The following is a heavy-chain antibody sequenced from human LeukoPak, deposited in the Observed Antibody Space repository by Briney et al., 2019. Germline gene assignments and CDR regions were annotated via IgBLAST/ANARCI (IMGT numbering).Heavy chain of an antibody. D-gene: IGHD3-16*01. CDR1: GDTFSIHA. Sequence: GASVKVSCKASGDTFSIHAISWVRQAPGQGLEWMGRIIPMLDIPNYAQKFQGRVTITADKSTSTAYMELSRLRSEDTAVYYCARDQNPPDFTFVDAFDIWGQGTMVTVSS. CDR3: ARDQNPPDFTFVDAFDI. CDR2: IIPMLDIP. V-gene: IGHV1-69*04. J-gene: IGHJ3*02.